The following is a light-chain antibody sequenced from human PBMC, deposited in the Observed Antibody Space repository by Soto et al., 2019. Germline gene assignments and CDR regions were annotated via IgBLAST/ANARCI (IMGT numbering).Light chain of an antibody. CDR2: RAS. Sequence: DIQLTQTPATLSASIADRVTITCRASQTISSWLAWYQQKPGKAPKLLIYRASALQSGVPSRFSGSGSGTEFTLTIGSLQPDDFATFYCQQYSTYPRTFGGGTKVDIK. CDR3: QQYSTYPRT. J-gene: IGKJ4*01. V-gene: IGKV1-5*03. CDR1: QTISSW.